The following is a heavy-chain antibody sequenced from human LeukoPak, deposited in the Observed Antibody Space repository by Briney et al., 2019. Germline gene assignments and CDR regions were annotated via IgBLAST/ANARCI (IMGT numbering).Heavy chain of an antibody. CDR3: ARRANDAFDI. J-gene: IGHJ3*02. D-gene: IGHD4/OR15-4a*01. Sequence: GGSLRLSCAGCGFTVSSNSMSGVRQAPGRGVEWVSVIYSGGSRYYADSVKGRFTISRDNSKNTLYLQMNSLKAEDTAVYYCARRANDAFDIWGQGTMVTVSS. CDR2: IYSGGSR. CDR1: GFTVSSNS. V-gene: IGHV3-53*01.